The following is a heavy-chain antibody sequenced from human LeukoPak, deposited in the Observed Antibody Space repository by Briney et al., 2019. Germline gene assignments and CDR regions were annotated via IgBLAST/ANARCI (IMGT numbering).Heavy chain of an antibody. CDR3: ARGDQLPLPGGYYYYMDV. D-gene: IGHD2-15*01. V-gene: IGHV1-2*02. J-gene: IGHJ6*03. Sequence: ASVKVSCKASGYTFTGYYMHWVRQAPGQGLEWMGWINPNSGGTNYAQKFQGRVTMTRDTSISTAYMELSRLRSDDTAVYYCARGDQLPLPGGYYYYMDVWGKGTTVTISS. CDR1: GYTFTGYY. CDR2: INPNSGGT.